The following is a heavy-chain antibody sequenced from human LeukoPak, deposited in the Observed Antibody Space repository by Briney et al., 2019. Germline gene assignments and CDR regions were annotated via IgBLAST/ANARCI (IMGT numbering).Heavy chain of an antibody. CDR2: INHSGST. Sequence: SETLSLTCAVYGGSFSGYYWSWIRQPPGKGLEWIGEINHSGSTNYNPSLKSRVTISVDTSKNQFSLKLSSVTAADTAVYYCARGRAGYDILTGSFQHWSQGTLVTVSS. J-gene: IGHJ1*01. CDR3: ARGRAGYDILTGSFQH. CDR1: GGSFSGYY. V-gene: IGHV4-34*01. D-gene: IGHD3-9*01.